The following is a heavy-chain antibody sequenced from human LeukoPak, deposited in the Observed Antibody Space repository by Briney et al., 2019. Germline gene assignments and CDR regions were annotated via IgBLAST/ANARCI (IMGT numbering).Heavy chain of an antibody. D-gene: IGHD6-19*01. J-gene: IGHJ4*02. CDR1: GGSISSYY. CDR3: ARAITSGSGWYEKLDY. Sequence: PSETLSLTCTVSGGSISSYYWSWIRQPPGKGLEWIGYIYYSGSTNYNPSLKSRVTISVDTSKNQFSLKLSSVTAADTAVYYCARAITSGSGWYEKLDYWGQGTLVTVSS. V-gene: IGHV4-59*01. CDR2: IYYSGST.